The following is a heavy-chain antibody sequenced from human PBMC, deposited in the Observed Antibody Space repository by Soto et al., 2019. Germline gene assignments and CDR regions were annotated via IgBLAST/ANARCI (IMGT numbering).Heavy chain of an antibody. D-gene: IGHD3-10*01. CDR2: INPNSGGT. CDR1: GYTFTGYY. J-gene: IGHJ6*02. V-gene: IGHV1-2*02. Sequence: ASVKVSCKASGYTFTGYYMHWVRQAPGQGLEWMGWINPNSGGTNYAQKFQGRVTMTRDTSISTAYMELSRLRSDDTAVYYCASSGGYGTMVRGVPGVWGQGTTVTVYS. CDR3: ASSGGYGTMVRGVPGV.